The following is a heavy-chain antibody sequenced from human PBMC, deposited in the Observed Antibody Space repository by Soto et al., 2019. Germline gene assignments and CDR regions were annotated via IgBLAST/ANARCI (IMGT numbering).Heavy chain of an antibody. CDR2: ISNDGSIT. Sequence: QVQLVESGGGVVQPGRSLRLSCAASGFIFNNFGMHWVRQAPGKGLEWVAVISNDGSITYYADFVKGRLTISRDNSKNTMYLQMRSLRDDDTAVYYCAKDQGIAASHGIDWGQGTMVTVSS. V-gene: IGHV3-30*18. CDR3: AKDQGIAASHGID. J-gene: IGHJ3*01. CDR1: GFIFNNFG. D-gene: IGHD6-13*01.